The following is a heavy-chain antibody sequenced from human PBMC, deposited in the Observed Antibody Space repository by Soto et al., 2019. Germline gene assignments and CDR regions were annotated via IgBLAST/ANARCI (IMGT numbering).Heavy chain of an antibody. CDR3: ASHDYYDSSGYYKLDY. J-gene: IGHJ4*02. D-gene: IGHD3-22*01. Sequence: GASVKVSCKASGYSFTSYYFHCVRHAPGQGLEWMGIINPSGGSTTYAQKFQGRVTMTSDTSTTTVYMEPSSLRSEDTAVYYCASHDYYDSSGYYKLDYWGQGTLVTVSS. CDR1: GYSFTSYY. V-gene: IGHV1-46*01. CDR2: INPSGGST.